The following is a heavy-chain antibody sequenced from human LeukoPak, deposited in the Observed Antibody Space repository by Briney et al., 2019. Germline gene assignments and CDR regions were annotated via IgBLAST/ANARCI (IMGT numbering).Heavy chain of an antibody. Sequence: GGSLRLSCAASGFTFSSYSMNWVRQAPGKGPEWVSYISTSSSTIYYADSVKGRFTVSRDNAENSLYLQMNSLRDEDTAVYYCARVREAGGWGQGTLVTVSS. CDR3: ARVREAGG. J-gene: IGHJ4*02. CDR1: GFTFSSYS. CDR2: ISTSSSTI. V-gene: IGHV3-48*02. D-gene: IGHD3-10*01.